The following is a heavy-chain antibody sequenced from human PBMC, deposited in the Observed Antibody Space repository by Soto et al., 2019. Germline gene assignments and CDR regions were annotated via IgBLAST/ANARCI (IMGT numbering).Heavy chain of an antibody. V-gene: IGHV2-5*01. CDR1: GFSLSTSGVG. CDR3: AHELENGGFDY. J-gene: IGHJ4*02. CDR2: IYWNDDK. D-gene: IGHD4-17*01. Sequence: QITLKESGPTLVKPTQTLTLTCTFSGFSLSTSGVGVGWIRQPPGKALEWLALIYWNDDKRYSPSLKSRLTITKDTSKDQVDITMTNMDPVDTASYYCAHELENGGFDYWGQGTLVTVSS.